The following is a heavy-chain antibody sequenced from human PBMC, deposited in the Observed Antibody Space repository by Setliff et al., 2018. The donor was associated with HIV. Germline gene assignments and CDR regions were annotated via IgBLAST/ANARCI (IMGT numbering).Heavy chain of an antibody. J-gene: IGHJ4*02. Sequence: PSETLSLTCAVSGASINNSTYYWGWIRHPSGKGLEWIGDIHYSGNTHYNPSLKSRVTISVDTSKNQFSLKLNSVSPTDTAVYYCTRLALGNWGQGTLVTVSS. D-gene: IGHD3-3*02. CDR2: IHYSGNT. CDR3: TRLALGN. V-gene: IGHV4-39*01. CDR1: GASINNSTYY.